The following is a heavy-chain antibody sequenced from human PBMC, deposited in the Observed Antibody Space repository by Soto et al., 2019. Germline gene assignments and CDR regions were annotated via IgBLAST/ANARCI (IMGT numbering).Heavy chain of an antibody. CDR3: ARGRGFGVVIIWFDP. Sequence: PSETLSLTCAVSGGSISSGGYSWSWIRQPPGKGLEWIGYIYHSGSTYYNPSLKSRVTISVDRSKNQFSLKLSSVTAADTAVYYCARGRGFGVVIIWFDPWGQGTLVTVS. V-gene: IGHV4-30-2*01. D-gene: IGHD3-3*01. CDR1: GGSISSGGYS. J-gene: IGHJ5*02. CDR2: IYHSGST.